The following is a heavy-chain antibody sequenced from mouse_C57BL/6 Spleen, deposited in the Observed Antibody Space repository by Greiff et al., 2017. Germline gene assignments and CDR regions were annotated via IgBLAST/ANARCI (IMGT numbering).Heavy chain of an antibody. CDR2: IWGGGST. D-gene: IGHD2-2*01. Sequence: VQRVESGPGLVAPSQSLSITCTVSGFSLTSYGVDWVRQPPGKGLEWMGVIWGGGSTNYNSALMSRLSISNDNAKSQVFLKMISLQTDDTAMYYCTKQRLWLQFLYYAMDYWGQGTSVTVSS. J-gene: IGHJ4*01. CDR1: GFSLTSYG. CDR3: TKQRLWLQFLYYAMDY. V-gene: IGHV2-9*01.